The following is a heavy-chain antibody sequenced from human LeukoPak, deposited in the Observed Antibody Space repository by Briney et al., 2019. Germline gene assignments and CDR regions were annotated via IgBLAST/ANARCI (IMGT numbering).Heavy chain of an antibody. CDR3: ARAPLAGVMKNYFDY. D-gene: IGHD4-23*01. V-gene: IGHV3-23*01. J-gene: IGHJ4*02. CDR2: ISGSGLST. Sequence: GGSLRLSCAASGFTFSSYSMNWVRQAPGKGLEWVSGISGSGLSTYYEDSVKGRHTISRDNSKNTLYLQMNSLRAEDTAVYYCARAPLAGVMKNYFDYWGQGTLVTVSS. CDR1: GFTFSSYS.